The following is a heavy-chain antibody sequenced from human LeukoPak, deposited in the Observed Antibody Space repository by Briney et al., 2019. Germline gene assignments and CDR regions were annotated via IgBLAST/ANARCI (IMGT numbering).Heavy chain of an antibody. Sequence: ASVKVSCKASGYTFTSFYMHWVRQAPGQGLEWMGIINPSGGSTSYPQKFQGRVTMTRDTSTSTVYMELSSLRPEDTAVYYCASAGSGSPNPFDSWGQGTLVTVSS. J-gene: IGHJ4*02. D-gene: IGHD3-10*01. V-gene: IGHV1-46*01. CDR1: GYTFTSFY. CDR2: INPSGGST. CDR3: ASAGSGSPNPFDS.